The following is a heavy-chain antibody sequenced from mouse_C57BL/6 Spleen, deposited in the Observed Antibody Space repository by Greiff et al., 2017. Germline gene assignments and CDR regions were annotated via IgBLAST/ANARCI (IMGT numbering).Heavy chain of an antibody. D-gene: IGHD2-1*01. CDR3: ARSRGNYVDYYAMDY. V-gene: IGHV8-12*01. CDR2: IYWDDDK. CDR1: GFSLSTSGMG. Sequence: QVTLKESGPGILQSSQTLSLTCSFSGFSLSTSGMGVSWIRQPSGKGLEWLAHIYWDDDKRYNPSLKSRLTISKDTSRNQVFLKITSVDTADTATYYCARSRGNYVDYYAMDYWGQGTSVTVSS. J-gene: IGHJ4*01.